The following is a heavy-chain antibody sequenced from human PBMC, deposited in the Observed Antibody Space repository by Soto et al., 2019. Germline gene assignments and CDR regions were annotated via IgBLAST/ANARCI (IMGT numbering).Heavy chain of an antibody. V-gene: IGHV3-21*01. CDR2: ISSSSSFI. CDR1: GFTFSNEN. Sequence: PGGSLRLSCAASGFTFSNENMNWVRQAPGKGLEWVSSISSSSSFINYADSVKGRFTISRDNDKSSLYLQMNSLRAEDTAVYYCARDPPLSMIVVVGVDDFWGQGTLATVSS. J-gene: IGHJ4*02. CDR3: ARDPPLSMIVVVGVDDF. D-gene: IGHD3-22*01.